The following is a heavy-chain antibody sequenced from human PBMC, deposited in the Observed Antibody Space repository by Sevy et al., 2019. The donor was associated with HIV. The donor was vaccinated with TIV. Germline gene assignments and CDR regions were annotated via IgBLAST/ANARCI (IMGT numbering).Heavy chain of an antibody. Sequence: SQTLSLTCAISGDSVSSNSAAWKWIRQSPSRGLEWLGRTYYSSKWYNDYAVSVKSRITINPDTSKNQFSLQLNSVTPEDTAVYYCARNPPYCSSTSCHFDYWGQRTLVTVSS. J-gene: IGHJ4*02. CDR3: ARNPPYCSSTSCHFDY. CDR1: GDSVSSNSAA. V-gene: IGHV6-1*01. CDR2: TYYSSKWYN. D-gene: IGHD2-2*01.